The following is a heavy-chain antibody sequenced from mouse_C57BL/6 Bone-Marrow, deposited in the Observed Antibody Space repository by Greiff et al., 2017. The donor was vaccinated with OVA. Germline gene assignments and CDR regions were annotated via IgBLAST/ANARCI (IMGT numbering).Heavy chain of an antibody. CDR3: ARVYEYDDFYWYFDV. Sequence: QVQLQQSGAELARPGASVKLSCKASGYTFTSYGISWVKQSTGQGLEWIGEIYPRSGNTYYNEKFKGKATLTADKSSSTAYMELRSLTAEDSAVYFWARVYEYDDFYWYFDVWGTGTTVTVSS. D-gene: IGHD2-4*01. V-gene: IGHV1-81*01. CDR2: IYPRSGNT. CDR1: GYTFTSYG. J-gene: IGHJ1*03.